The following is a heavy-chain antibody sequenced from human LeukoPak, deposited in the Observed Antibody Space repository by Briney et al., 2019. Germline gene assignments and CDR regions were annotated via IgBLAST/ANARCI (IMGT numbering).Heavy chain of an antibody. CDR3: AREGSGYEKKFDY. Sequence: SETLSLTCTVSGGSISSFYWSWIRQSAGKGLEWIGRIHTSGSTNYNPSLQSRLTMSLDTSKNQFSLKLTSVTAADTAVYYCAREGSGYEKKFDYWGQGTLVTVSS. CDR1: GGSISSFY. D-gene: IGHD5-12*01. CDR2: IHTSGST. V-gene: IGHV4-4*07. J-gene: IGHJ4*02.